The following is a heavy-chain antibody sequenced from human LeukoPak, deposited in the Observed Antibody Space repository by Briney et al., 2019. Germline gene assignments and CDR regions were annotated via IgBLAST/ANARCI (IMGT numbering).Heavy chain of an antibody. D-gene: IGHD2-2*02. CDR2: IYHSGTT. V-gene: IGHV4-4*02. CDR3: ASRTGYCSSTSCYSFDS. Sequence: SETLSLTCAVSGGSISSSNGWSWVRQPPGKGLEWIGEIYHSGTTNYNPSLKSRVTMSVDKSKNQFSLKLSSVTAADTAVYYCASRTGYCSSTSCYSFDSWGQGTLVTVSS. CDR1: GGSISSSNG. J-gene: IGHJ4*02.